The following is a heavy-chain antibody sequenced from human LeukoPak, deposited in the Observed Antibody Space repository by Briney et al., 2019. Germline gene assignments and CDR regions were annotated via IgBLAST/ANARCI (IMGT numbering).Heavy chain of an antibody. CDR2: IYYSGST. V-gene: IGHV4-59*01. J-gene: IGHJ4*02. CDR3: ARDNSGSYREFDY. Sequence: SETLSLTCTVSGGSISSYYWSWIRQPPGKGLEWIGYIYYSGSTNYNPSLKSRVTISVDTSKNQFSLKLSSVTAADTAVFYCARDNSGSYREFDYWGQGTLVTVSS. D-gene: IGHD1-26*01. CDR1: GGSISSYY.